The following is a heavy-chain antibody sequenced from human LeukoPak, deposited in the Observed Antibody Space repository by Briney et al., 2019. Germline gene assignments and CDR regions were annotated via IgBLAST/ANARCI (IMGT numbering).Heavy chain of an antibody. CDR2: VYYSGST. Sequence: KTSETLSLTCTVSGGSISSSSYYWGWIRQPPGKGLEWIGSVYYSGSTYYNPSLKSRVTISVDTSKNQFSLKLSSVTAADTAVYYCARPRGYDYDCWGQGTLVTVSS. CDR3: ARPRGYDYDC. V-gene: IGHV4-39*01. CDR1: GGSISSSSYY. D-gene: IGHD5-12*01. J-gene: IGHJ4*02.